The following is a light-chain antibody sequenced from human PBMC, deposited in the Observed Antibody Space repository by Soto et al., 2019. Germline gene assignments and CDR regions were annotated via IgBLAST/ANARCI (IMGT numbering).Light chain of an antibody. J-gene: IGKJ4*01. CDR2: DAS. V-gene: IGKV3-20*01. CDR3: QQYGNSPLT. Sequence: EIVLTPSPGTLSLSPGERATLSCRASQSVSSSYLAWYQQKPGQAPRLLIYDASSRATGIPDRFSGSGSGTDFTLTISRLEPEDFAVYYCQQYGNSPLTFGRGTKVDIK. CDR1: QSVSSSY.